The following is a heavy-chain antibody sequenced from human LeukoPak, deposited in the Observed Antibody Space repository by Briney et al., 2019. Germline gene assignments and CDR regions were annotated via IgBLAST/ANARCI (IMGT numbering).Heavy chain of an antibody. CDR3: ARRAYYYDSGSYSFDY. J-gene: IGHJ4*02. CDR1: GDSISTYY. D-gene: IGHD3-10*01. Sequence: SETLSLTCTVSGDSISTYYWSWIRQPPGKGLEWIGYIYYSGSTNYNPSLKSRVTISVDTSKNQLSLKLSSVTAADTAVYYCARRAYYYDSGSYSFDYWGQGTLVTVSS. V-gene: IGHV4-59*01. CDR2: IYYSGST.